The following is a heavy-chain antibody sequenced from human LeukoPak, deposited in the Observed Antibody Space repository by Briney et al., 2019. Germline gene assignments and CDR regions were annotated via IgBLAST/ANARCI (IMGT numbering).Heavy chain of an antibody. Sequence: SETLSLTCTVSGGSISSDTYYWTWIRQPAGKGLEWIGRIYPSGNTNYNPSLKSRVTISVDTSKTQFSLKLSSVTAADTAVYYCGRESSVTPQYYIYHYMDVWGKGTTVTVSS. CDR3: GRESSVTPQYYIYHYMDV. J-gene: IGHJ6*03. D-gene: IGHD4-11*01. V-gene: IGHV4-61*02. CDR2: IYPSGNT. CDR1: GGSISSDTYY.